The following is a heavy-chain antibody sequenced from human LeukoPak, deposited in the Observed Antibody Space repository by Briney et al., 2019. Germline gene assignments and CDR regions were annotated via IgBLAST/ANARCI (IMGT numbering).Heavy chain of an antibody. CDR1: GGSISSYY. J-gene: IGHJ4*02. V-gene: IGHV4-59*01. CDR3: ARVTGYIVADYFDY. D-gene: IGHD6-25*01. CDR2: IYYSGST. Sequence: PSETLSLTCSVSGGSISSYYWSWIRQPPGKGLEWIGYIYYSGSTNYNPSLKSRVTISVDTSKNQFSLRLSSVTAADTAVYYCARVTGYIVADYFDYWGQGTLVTVSS.